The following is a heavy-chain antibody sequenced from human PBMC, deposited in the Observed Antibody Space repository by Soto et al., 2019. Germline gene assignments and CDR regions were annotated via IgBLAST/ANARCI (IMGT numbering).Heavy chain of an antibody. CDR3: ARDLITMVRGVTDYYYGMDV. J-gene: IGHJ6*02. CDR1: GYTFTSYG. Sequence: QVQLVQSGAEVKKPGASVKVSCKASGYTFTSYGISWVRQAPGQGLEWMGWISAYNGNTNYAQKLQGRVTMTTDTSTSTAYMELRSLSSDDTAVYYCARDLITMVRGVTDYYYGMDVWGQGTTVTVSS. V-gene: IGHV1-18*01. CDR2: ISAYNGNT. D-gene: IGHD3-10*01.